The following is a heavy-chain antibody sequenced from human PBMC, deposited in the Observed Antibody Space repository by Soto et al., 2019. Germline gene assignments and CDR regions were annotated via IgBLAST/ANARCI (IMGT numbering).Heavy chain of an antibody. V-gene: IGHV3-53*01. CDR3: AREVSGTSFDY. J-gene: IGHJ4*02. Sequence: GGSLRLSCAASGFIVSDNYINWVRQAPGKGLEWVSVTYTGGYTYYADSVKGRFTISRDNSKSTLYLQMNSLRAEDTAVYYCAREVSGTSFDYWGQGTLVTVSS. D-gene: IGHD1-7*01. CDR1: GFIVSDNY. CDR2: TYTGGYT.